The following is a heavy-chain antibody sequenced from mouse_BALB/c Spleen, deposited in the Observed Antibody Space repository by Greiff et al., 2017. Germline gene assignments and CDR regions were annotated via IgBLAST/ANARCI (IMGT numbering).Heavy chain of an antibody. CDR3: ARDLFAD. J-gene: IGHJ3*01. Sequence: EVQRVESGGGLVKPGGSLKLSCAASGFTFSSYAMSWVRQSPEKRLEWVAEISSGGSYTYYPDTVTGRFTISRDNAKNTLYLEMSSLRSEDTAMYYCARDLFADWGQGTLVTVSA. CDR2: ISSGGSYT. CDR1: GFTFSSYA. V-gene: IGHV5-9-4*01.